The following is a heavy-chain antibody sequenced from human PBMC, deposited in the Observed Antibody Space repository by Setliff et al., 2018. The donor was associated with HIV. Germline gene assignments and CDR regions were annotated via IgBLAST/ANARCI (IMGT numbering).Heavy chain of an antibody. CDR2: INHSGST. V-gene: IGHV4-34*01. CDR1: GGSFSGYY. D-gene: IGHD1-26*01. CDR3: ARDRGSGSWFDF. J-gene: IGHJ4*02. Sequence: PSETLSLTCAVYGGSFSGYYWSWIRQPPGKGLEWIGEINHSGSTSYNPSLKSRVTISVDTSKNQFSLKLSSVTAADTAVYYCARDRGSGSWFDFWGQGTLVTVSS.